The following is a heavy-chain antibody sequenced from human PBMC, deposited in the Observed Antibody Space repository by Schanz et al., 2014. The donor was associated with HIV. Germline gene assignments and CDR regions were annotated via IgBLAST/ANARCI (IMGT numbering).Heavy chain of an antibody. J-gene: IGHJ6*02. D-gene: IGHD2-2*01. CDR3: AKDMGYCSSTSCSTKTHFYYFSMDV. CDR2: ISWNSGSI. Sequence: EVQLVESGGGLVQPGRSLRLSCAASGFIFDDYAMHWVRQAPGKGLEWVSGISWNSGSIGYADSVKGRFTISRDNAKNSLYLQMNSLRAEDTALYYCAKDMGYCSSTSCSTKTHFYYFSMDVWGQGTTVTVSS. CDR1: GFIFDDYA. V-gene: IGHV3-9*01.